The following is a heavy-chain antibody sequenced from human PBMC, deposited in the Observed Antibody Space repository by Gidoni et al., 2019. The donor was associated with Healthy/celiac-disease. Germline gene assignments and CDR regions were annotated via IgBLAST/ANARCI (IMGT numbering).Heavy chain of an antibody. D-gene: IGHD3-9*01. CDR1: GFTFSSYE. CDR2: ISSSGSTI. J-gene: IGHJ4*02. CDR3: ARATPYPPHFDWLLYPLGY. V-gene: IGHV3-48*03. Sequence: EVQLLESGGGLVQPGGSLRLSCAASGFTFSSYEMHWVRQDPGKGLEWGSYISSSGSTIYYADSVKGRFTISRDNAKNSLYLQMNSLRAEDTAVYYCARATPYPPHFDWLLYPLGYWGQGTLVTVSS.